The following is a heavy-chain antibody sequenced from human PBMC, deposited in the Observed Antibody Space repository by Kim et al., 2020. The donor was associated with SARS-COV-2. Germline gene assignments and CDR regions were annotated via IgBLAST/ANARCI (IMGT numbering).Heavy chain of an antibody. V-gene: IGHV7-4-1*02. J-gene: IGHJ6*02. Sequence: ASVKVSCKASGYTFTSYAMNWVRQAPGQGLEWMGWINTNTGNPTYAQGFTGRFVFFLDTSVSTAYLQISSLKAEDTAVYYCARDWASGILTGWAPSYYYYGMDVWGQGTTVTVSS. D-gene: IGHD3-9*01. CDR1: GYTFTSYA. CDR3: ARDWASGILTGWAPSYYYYGMDV. CDR2: INTNTGNP.